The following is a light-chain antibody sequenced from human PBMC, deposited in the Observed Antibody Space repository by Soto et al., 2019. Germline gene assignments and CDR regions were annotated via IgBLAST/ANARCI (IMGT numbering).Light chain of an antibody. Sequence: IQMTQYSSTLSASAGDRVTISCRASQSISSWLAWYQQKPGKAPKLLIYGASNLHSGVPSRFSGSGSETDFTLTISSLQPEDFAAYYCQQSNSCPITFGQGTRLEI. CDR3: QQSNSCPIT. V-gene: IGKV1-12*01. J-gene: IGKJ5*01. CDR2: GAS. CDR1: QSISSW.